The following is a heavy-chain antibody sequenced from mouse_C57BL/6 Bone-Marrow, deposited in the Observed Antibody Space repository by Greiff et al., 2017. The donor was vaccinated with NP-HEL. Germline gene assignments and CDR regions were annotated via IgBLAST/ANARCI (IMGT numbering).Heavy chain of an antibody. CDR1: GYTFTSYW. CDR2: INPSNGGT. V-gene: IGHV1-53*01. CDR3: ELWDYYGSSAYAMDY. J-gene: IGHJ4*01. D-gene: IGHD1-1*01. Sequence: QVQLQQPGTELVKPGASVKLSCKASGYTFTSYWMHWVKQRPGQGLEWIGNINPSNGGTNYNEKFKSQATLTVDKSSSTAYMQLSSLTSEDSAVYDCELWDYYGSSAYAMDYWGQGTSVTGSS.